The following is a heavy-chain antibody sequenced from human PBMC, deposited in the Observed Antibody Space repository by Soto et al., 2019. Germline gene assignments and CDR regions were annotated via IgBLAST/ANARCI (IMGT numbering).Heavy chain of an antibody. V-gene: IGHV3-9*01. J-gene: IGHJ4*02. CDR3: AKMVTWDSSGYYQGGFDC. Sequence: EMHLVESGGCLVQPGRSLTISCAASGFTFEDYAMHWVRQAPGKGLEWVSGISWNSGKIIYADSVKGRFTISRDNANNSLYLQMNSLRPEDTALYYCAKMVTWDSSGYYQGGFDCWGQGTLVTVSS. D-gene: IGHD3-22*01. CDR2: ISWNSGKI. CDR1: GFTFEDYA.